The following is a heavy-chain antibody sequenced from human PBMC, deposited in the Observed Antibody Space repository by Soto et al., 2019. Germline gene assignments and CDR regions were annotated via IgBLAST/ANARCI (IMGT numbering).Heavy chain of an antibody. J-gene: IGHJ4*02. CDR3: AREAPHCTGTQKLD. CDR1: GGTFSRYA. D-gene: IGHD3-10*02. V-gene: IGHV1-69*12. Sequence: QVQLVQSGAEVKKPGSSVKVSCKASGGTFSRYAISWVRQAPGQGLEWMGGIIPIFGTANYAQKFQGRVTITADESTSKAYMEQSSLAAEDTAVYYCAREAPHCTGTQKLDWGQGTLVTVSS. CDR2: IIPIFGTA.